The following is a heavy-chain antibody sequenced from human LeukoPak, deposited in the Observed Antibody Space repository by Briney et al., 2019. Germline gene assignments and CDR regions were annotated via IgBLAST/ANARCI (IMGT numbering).Heavy chain of an antibody. CDR1: GFTFSTYS. CDR2: ISNSSTTI. J-gene: IGHJ4*02. V-gene: IGHV3-48*04. Sequence: GGSLRLSCAASGFTFSTYSMNWVRQAPGKGLEWVSYISNSSTTIYYADSVKGRFTISRDNAKNSVYLQMNSLRAEDTAVYYCARGGGSGRYGLPFDHWGQGTLVTVSS. CDR3: ARGGGSGRYGLPFDH. D-gene: IGHD6-13*01.